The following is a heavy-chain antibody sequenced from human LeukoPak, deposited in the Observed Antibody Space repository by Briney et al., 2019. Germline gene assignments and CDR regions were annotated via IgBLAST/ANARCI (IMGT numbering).Heavy chain of an antibody. CDR2: ISWNSGSI. CDR3: AKDSSSEIDYGDPEVAAFDI. Sequence: GGSLRLSCAASGFTFDDYAMHWVRQAPGKGLEWVSGISWNSGSIGYADSVKGRFTISRDNAKNSLYLQMNSLRAEDTALYYCAKDSSSEIDYGDPEVAAFDIWGQGTMVTVSS. D-gene: IGHD4-17*01. V-gene: IGHV3-9*01. CDR1: GFTFDDYA. J-gene: IGHJ3*02.